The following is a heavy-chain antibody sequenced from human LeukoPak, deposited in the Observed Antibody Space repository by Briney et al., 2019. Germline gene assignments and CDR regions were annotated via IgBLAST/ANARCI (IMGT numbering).Heavy chain of an antibody. J-gene: IGHJ3*02. CDR3: ARMRGSEIRDAFDI. CDR1: GFTFSSYA. D-gene: IGHD3-10*01. V-gene: IGHV3-30-3*01. Sequence: GGSLRLSCAASGFTFSSYAMHWVRQAPGKGLEWVAVISYDGSNKYYADSVKGRFTISRDNSKNTLYLQMNSLRAEDTAVYYCARMRGSEIRDAFDIWGQGTMVTVSS. CDR2: ISYDGSNK.